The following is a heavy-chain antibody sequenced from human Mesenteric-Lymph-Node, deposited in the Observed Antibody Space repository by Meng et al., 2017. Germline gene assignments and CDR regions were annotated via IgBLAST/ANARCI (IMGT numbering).Heavy chain of an antibody. J-gene: IGHJ4*02. D-gene: IGHD3-10*01. CDR3: AGGSGYLIEN. V-gene: IGHV3-7*01. CDR1: RLGGSW. Sequence: GESLKISCSGSRLGGSWMAWVRQAPGKGLEWVANIKQDGGEINYVDSVKGRFTISRDNAKNSVFLQMTGLREDDTGIYYCAGGSGYLIENWGQGTLVTVSS. CDR2: IKQDGGEI.